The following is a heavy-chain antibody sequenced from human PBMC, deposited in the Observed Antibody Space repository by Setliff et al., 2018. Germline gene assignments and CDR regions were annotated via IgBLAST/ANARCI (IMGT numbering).Heavy chain of an antibody. CDR2: MNPNNGNT. Sequence: GASVKVSCKASGYTFINYEINWVRQATGQGLEWMGGMNPNNGNTIYAQKFQGRVTITADESTSTAYMELSSLRSEDTAVYYCARGSPLHYWGQGTLVTVSS. CDR1: GYTFINYE. V-gene: IGHV1-8*03. J-gene: IGHJ4*02. D-gene: IGHD3-10*01. CDR3: ARGSPLHY.